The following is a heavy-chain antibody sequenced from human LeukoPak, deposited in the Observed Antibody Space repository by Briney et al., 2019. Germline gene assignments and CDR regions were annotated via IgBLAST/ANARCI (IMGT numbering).Heavy chain of an antibody. CDR2: FHHAGST. CDR3: ARNIVGANAFDY. CDR1: GGSISGNNW. D-gene: IGHD1-26*01. V-gene: IGHV4-4*02. J-gene: IGHJ4*02. Sequence: PSGTLSLTCGVSGGSISGNNWWSRVRQPPGKGLEWIGEFHHAGSTNYNPSLKSRVTISVDKSKNQFSLRLSSVTAADTAVYYCARNIVGANAFDYWGQGTLVTVSS.